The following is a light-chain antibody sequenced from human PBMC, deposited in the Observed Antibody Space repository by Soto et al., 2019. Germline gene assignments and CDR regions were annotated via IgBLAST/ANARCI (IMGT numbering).Light chain of an antibody. J-gene: IGLJ2*01. Sequence: QSVLTQPPSVSGAPGQRVTISCTGSSSNIGAGYAVHWYQQLPGTAPKLLIYVNSNRPSGVPDRFSGSKSGTSASLAITGLQGEDGAYFSCLSYDSGLSGVVFGGGTKLT. CDR3: LSYDSGLSGVV. V-gene: IGLV1-40*01. CDR2: VNS. CDR1: SSNIGAGYA.